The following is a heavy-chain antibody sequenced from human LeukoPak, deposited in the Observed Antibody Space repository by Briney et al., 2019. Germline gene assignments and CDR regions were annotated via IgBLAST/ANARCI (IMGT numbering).Heavy chain of an antibody. D-gene: IGHD2-15*01. V-gene: IGHV4-34*01. J-gene: IGHJ6*03. CDR2: INDSGRT. CDR3: AREKIVVVVAAPGYYYYMDV. CDR1: GGSFSNYY. Sequence: SETLSLTCAVYGGSFSNYYWSWIRQPPGKGLEWIGEINDSGRTNYNPSLMSRVTVSVDTSKKQFSLRLTSVTAADTAVYYCAREKIVVVVAAPGYYYYMDVWGKGTTVTVSS.